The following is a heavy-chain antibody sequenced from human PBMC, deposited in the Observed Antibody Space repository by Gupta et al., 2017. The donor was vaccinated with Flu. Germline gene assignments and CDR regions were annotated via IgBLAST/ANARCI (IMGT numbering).Heavy chain of an antibody. Sequence: RQARGQRLEWIGWIVVGSGNTNYAQKCQERVTITREMSTSTAYMELSSLRSEDTAVYYCAADLPDYYDSSGYYDTDAFDIWGQGTRVTVSS. V-gene: IGHV1-58*01. J-gene: IGHJ3*02. CDR2: IVVGSGNT. CDR3: AADLPDYYDSSGYYDTDAFDI. D-gene: IGHD3-22*01.